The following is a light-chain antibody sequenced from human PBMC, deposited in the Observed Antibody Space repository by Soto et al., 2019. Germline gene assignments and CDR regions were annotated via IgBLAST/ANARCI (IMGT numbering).Light chain of an antibody. CDR2: DND. V-gene: IGLV1-51*01. Sequence: QSELTQPPSVSAAPGQRVTISCSGSSSNIGNNYVSWYQQLPGTAPKLLIYDNDKRPSGIPDRFSGSKSGTSATLGITGLQTGDEADYYCATWDSRLSDVVFGGGTKLTVL. CDR3: ATWDSRLSDVV. J-gene: IGLJ2*01. CDR1: SSNIGNNY.